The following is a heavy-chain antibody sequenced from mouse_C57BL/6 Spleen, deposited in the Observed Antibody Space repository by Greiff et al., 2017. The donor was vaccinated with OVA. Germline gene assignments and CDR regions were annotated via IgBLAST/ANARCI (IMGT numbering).Heavy chain of an antibody. D-gene: IGHD1-1*01. CDR3: ARHDYYGSSYPYYFDY. CDR2: FYPGSGSI. CDR1: GYTFTEYT. Sequence: VQLVESGAELVKPGASVKLSCKASGYTFTEYTIHWVKQRSGQGLEWIGWFYPGSGSIKYNEKFKDKATLTADKSSSTVYMELSRLTSEDSAVYFCARHDYYGSSYPYYFDYWGQGTTLTVSS. J-gene: IGHJ2*01. V-gene: IGHV1-62-2*01.